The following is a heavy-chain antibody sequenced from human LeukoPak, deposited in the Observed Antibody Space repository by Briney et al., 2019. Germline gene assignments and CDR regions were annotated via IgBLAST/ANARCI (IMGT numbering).Heavy chain of an antibody. J-gene: IGHJ4*02. CDR3: TTLGYHLDS. D-gene: IGHD3-22*01. CDR2: FAGSDTTT. CDR1: GFDFGAYE. V-gene: IGHV3-48*03. Sequence: PGGSLRLSCAASGFDFGAYEMDWVRQAPGKGLEWVAYFAGSDTTTYYADSVKGRFIISRDSARNSLYLQMNSLRAEDTALYYCTTLGYHLDSWGQGTLVTVSS.